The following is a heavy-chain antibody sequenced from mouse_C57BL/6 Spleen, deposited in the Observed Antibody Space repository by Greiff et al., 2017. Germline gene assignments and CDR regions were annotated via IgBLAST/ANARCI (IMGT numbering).Heavy chain of an antibody. CDR1: GYTFTSYD. CDR3: AREGMKLLYAMDY. V-gene: IGHV1-85*01. Sequence: VKLVESGPELVKPGASVKLSCKASGYTFTSYDINWVKQRPGQGLEWIGWIYPRDGSTKYNEKFKGKATLTVDTSSSTAYMELHSLTSEDSAVYFCAREGMKLLYAMDYWGQGTSVTVSS. D-gene: IGHD2-10*02. CDR2: IYPRDGST. J-gene: IGHJ4*01.